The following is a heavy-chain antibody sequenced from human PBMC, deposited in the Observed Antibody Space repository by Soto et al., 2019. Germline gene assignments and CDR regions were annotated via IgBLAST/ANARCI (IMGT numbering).Heavy chain of an antibody. J-gene: IGHJ6*02. V-gene: IGHV3-15*01. Sequence: EVQLVESGGGLVKPGGSLRLSCAASGFTFSNAWMSWVRQAPGKGLEWVGRIKSKTDGGTTDYAAPVKGRFTISRDDSKNTLYLQMNSLKTEDTAVYYCTTDPPGHWQPTIFGGKQGYYYYYGMDVWGQGTTVTVSS. CDR3: TTDPPGHWQPTIFGGKQGYYYYYGMDV. D-gene: IGHD3-3*01. CDR1: GFTFSNAW. CDR2: IKSKTDGGTT.